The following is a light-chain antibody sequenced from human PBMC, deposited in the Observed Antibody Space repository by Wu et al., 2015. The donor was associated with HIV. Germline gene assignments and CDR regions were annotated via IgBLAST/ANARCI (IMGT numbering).Light chain of an antibody. Sequence: EIVMTQSPATLSVSPGERATLSCRASQSISSNLAWYQQKPGQAPRLLICGAFTRATAIPARFSGSGSGTEFTLTISSLQSEDFAFYFCQQYNNWPPNSFGQGTKLEVK. J-gene: IGKJ2*03. CDR1: QSISSN. CDR3: QQYNNWPPNS. CDR2: GAF. V-gene: IGKV3-15*01.